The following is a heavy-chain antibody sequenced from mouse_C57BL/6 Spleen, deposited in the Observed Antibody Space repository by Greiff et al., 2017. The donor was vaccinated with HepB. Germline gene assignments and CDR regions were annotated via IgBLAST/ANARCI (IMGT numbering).Heavy chain of an antibody. Sequence: EVKLQESGPELVKPGASVKIPCKASGYTFTDYNMDWVKQSHGKSLEWIGDINPNNGGTIYNQKFKGKATLTVDKSSSTAYMELRSLTSEDTAVYYCAVNFAYWGQGTLVTVSA. V-gene: IGHV1-18*01. CDR2: INPNNGGT. J-gene: IGHJ3*01. CDR1: GYTFTDYN. CDR3: AVNFAY.